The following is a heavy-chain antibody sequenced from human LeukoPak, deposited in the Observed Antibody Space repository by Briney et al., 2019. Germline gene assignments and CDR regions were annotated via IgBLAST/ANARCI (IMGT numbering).Heavy chain of an antibody. CDR3: ARVGYIAAANWFDP. V-gene: IGHV1-18*01. CDR1: GHTFTSYG. D-gene: IGHD6-13*01. CDR2: ISAYNGNT. Sequence: ASVKVSCKASGHTFTSYGISWVRQAPGQGLEWMGWISAYNGNTNYAQKLQGRVTMTADTSTSTAYMELRSLRSDDTAVYYCARVGYIAAANWFDPWGQGTLVTVSS. J-gene: IGHJ5*02.